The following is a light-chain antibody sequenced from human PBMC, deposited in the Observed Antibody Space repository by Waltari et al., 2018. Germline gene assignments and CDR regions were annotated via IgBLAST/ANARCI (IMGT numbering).Light chain of an antibody. CDR1: ISAIGVYNF. CDR3: SSYTSGTTSLV. CDR2: DVT. V-gene: IGLV2-14*01. Sequence: QSALAQPASLSGSPGQSITIPCTGPISAIGVYNFVSWYQHSPGKAPKLIIYDVTKRPSGLSDRFSGSKSGNTASLTISGLQAEDEADYYCSSYTSGTTSLVFGTGTKVTVL. J-gene: IGLJ1*01.